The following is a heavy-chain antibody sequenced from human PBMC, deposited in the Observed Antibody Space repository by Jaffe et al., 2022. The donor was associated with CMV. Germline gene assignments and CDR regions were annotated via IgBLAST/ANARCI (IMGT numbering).Heavy chain of an antibody. V-gene: IGHV1-2*02. CDR2: INPNSGGT. D-gene: IGHD3-3*01. CDR3: ARGPKSITIFVKGLGYYGMDV. Sequence: QVQLVQSGAEVKKPGASVKVSCKASGYTFTGYYMHWVRQAPGQGLEWMGWINPNSGGTNYAQKFQGRVTMTRDTSISTAYMELSRLRSDDTAVYYCARGPKSITIFVKGLGYYGMDVWGQGTTVTVSS. CDR1: GYTFTGYY. J-gene: IGHJ6*02.